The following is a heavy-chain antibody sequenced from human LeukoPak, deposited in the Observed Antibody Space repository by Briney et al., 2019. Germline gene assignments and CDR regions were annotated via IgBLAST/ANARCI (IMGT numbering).Heavy chain of an antibody. CDR2: IAGDR. CDR3: ARDFWNLYDSNESNRDFDY. J-gene: IGHJ4*02. D-gene: IGHD3-22*01. V-gene: IGHV1-18*01. Sequence: GASVKVSCKASGYTFSNYGISWVRQAPGQGLEWMAWIAGDRIYAPPFQGRLTISKDTSTSTAYMELRSLRSDDTAVYYCARDFWNLYDSNESNRDFDYWGQGTLLTVSS. CDR1: GYTFSNYG.